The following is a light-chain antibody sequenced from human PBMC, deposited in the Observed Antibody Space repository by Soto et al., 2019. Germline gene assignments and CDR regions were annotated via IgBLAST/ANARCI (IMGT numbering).Light chain of an antibody. Sequence: QSALTQPASVSGSPGQSITISCTGTSSDVGGYNYVSWYQQHPGKAHKLMIYDVSNRPSGVSNRFSGSKSGNTAFLTISGLLAEDEADYYCSSYTSSSTLEVFGTGTKFTVL. J-gene: IGLJ1*01. CDR2: DVS. CDR3: SSYTSSSTLEV. CDR1: SSDVGGYNY. V-gene: IGLV2-14*01.